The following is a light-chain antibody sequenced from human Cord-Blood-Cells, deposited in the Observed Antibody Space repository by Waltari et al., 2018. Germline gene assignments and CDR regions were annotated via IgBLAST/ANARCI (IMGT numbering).Light chain of an antibody. J-gene: IGLJ3*02. Sequence: QSALTQPASVSGSPGQSITISCTGTSSDVGSYNLVSWYQQSPGKAPKLMFYEGSKRPSGVSNRFSGSKSGNTASLTISGLQAEDEADYYCCSYAGSSTWVFGGGTKLTVL. V-gene: IGLV2-23*01. CDR1: SSDVGSYNL. CDR2: EGS. CDR3: CSYAGSSTWV.